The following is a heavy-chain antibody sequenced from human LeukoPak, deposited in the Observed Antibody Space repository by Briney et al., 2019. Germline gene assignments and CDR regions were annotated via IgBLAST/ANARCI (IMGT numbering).Heavy chain of an antibody. CDR2: ISSGSSYI. J-gene: IGHJ4*02. Sequence: GGSLRLSCAASGFTFKNYGMNWVRQAPGKGLEWVSSISSGSSYIDYADSLQGRFAISRDDAKNSLYLQMNSLRAEDTAVYYCARDGSYSGYDSYSGSYYSQYYFDYWGQGTLVTVSS. D-gene: IGHD1-26*01. CDR1: GFTFKNYG. V-gene: IGHV3-21*01. CDR3: ARDGSYSGYDSYSGSYYSQYYFDY.